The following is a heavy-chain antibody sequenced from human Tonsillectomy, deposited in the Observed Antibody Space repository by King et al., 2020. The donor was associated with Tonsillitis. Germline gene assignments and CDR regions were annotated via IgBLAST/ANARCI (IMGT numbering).Heavy chain of an antibody. J-gene: IGHJ3*02. CDR1: GGSISSGGYS. Sequence: QLQESGSGLVKPSQTLSLTCAVSGGSISSGGYSWSWIRQLPGKGLEWIGYIYHSGSTYYNPSLKSRVTISVDRSKNQFSLKLSSVSAADTAVYYCARGGRPGDTLIEAFDIWGQGTMVTVSS. CDR3: ARGGRPGDTLIEAFDI. CDR2: IYHSGST. V-gene: IGHV4-30-2*01. D-gene: IGHD3-22*01.